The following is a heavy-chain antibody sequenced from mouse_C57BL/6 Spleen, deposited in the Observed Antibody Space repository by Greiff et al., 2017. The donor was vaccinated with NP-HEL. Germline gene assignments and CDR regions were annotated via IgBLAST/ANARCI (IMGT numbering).Heavy chain of an antibody. J-gene: IGHJ4*01. CDR2: IWRGGST. D-gene: IGHD2-4*01. V-gene: IGHV2-2*01. CDR1: GFSLTSYG. CDR3: ASLYYDYDYAMDY. Sequence: VKLQESGPGLVQPSQCLSITCTVSGFSLTSYGVHWVRQSPGKGLEWLGVIWRGGSTDYNAAFISRLSIRKDNSTSQVLFKMNSLQADDTAIYYCASLYYDYDYAMDYWGQGTSVTVSS.